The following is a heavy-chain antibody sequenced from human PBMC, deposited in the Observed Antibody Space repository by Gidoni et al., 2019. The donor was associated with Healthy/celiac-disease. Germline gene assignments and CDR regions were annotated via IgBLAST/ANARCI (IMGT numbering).Heavy chain of an antibody. Sequence: EVQLFESGGVVVQPGGSLRLSCAAYGFTFDDYTMHWVRQAPGKGLEWVSLISWDGGSTYYADSVKGRFTISRDNSKNSLYLQMNSLRTEDNALYYCAKEGGEGYSYGYYLDYWGQGTLVTVSS. CDR3: AKEGGEGYSYGYYLDY. CDR1: GFTFDDYT. J-gene: IGHJ4*02. CDR2: ISWDGGST. V-gene: IGHV3-43*01. D-gene: IGHD5-18*01.